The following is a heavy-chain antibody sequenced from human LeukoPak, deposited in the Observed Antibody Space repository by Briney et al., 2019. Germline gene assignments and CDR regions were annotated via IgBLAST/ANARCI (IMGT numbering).Heavy chain of an antibody. CDR1: GFTFSRYA. V-gene: IGHV3-23*01. CDR3: AKRRSPRLDY. CDR2: VSGSGGST. Sequence: GGSLTLSCPASGFTFSRYAMSWVRQPPGKGLEWVSAVSGSGGSTYYADSVKGRFTISRDNSKDTLYLQMNSLRAEDTAVYSCAKRRSPRLDYWGQGTLVTVSS. J-gene: IGHJ4*02. D-gene: IGHD6-6*01.